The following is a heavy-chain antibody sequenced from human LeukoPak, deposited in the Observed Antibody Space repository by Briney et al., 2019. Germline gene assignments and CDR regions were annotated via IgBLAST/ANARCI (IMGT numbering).Heavy chain of an antibody. Sequence: GGTLRLSCAASGFTFSSYDMHWVRQVTGKGLEWVSTIGSAGDTYYSDSVKGRFTISRENAKNSLYLQMNSLRAGDTAVYYCAKPYLTGDAFDIWGQGTMVTVSS. J-gene: IGHJ3*02. V-gene: IGHV3-13*01. CDR3: AKPYLTGDAFDI. CDR2: IGSAGDT. D-gene: IGHD4/OR15-4a*01. CDR1: GFTFSSYD.